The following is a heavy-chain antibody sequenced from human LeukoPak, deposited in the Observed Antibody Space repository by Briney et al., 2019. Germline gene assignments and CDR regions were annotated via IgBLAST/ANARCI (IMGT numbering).Heavy chain of an antibody. Sequence: GGSLRLSCAASGFTFSNYNMNWVSQAPGKGLEWVSSISSGSSFIYYLDSVKGRFTISRDNDKNSLYLQMNSLRAEDTAVYYCAVSLYNYDSSGYYFFDNWGQGTLVTVSS. J-gene: IGHJ4*02. V-gene: IGHV3-21*01. CDR2: ISSGSSFI. CDR3: AVSLYNYDSSGYYFFDN. CDR1: GFTFSNYN. D-gene: IGHD3-22*01.